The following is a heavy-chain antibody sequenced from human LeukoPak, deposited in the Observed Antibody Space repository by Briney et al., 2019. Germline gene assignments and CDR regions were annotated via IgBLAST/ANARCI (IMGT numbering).Heavy chain of an antibody. CDR1: GFTFSSYA. Sequence: GGSLRLSCAASGFTFSSYAMSWVRQAPGKGLEWVSVIYSVGSTYYADSVKGRFTISRDNSKNTLYLQMNSLRAEDTAVYYCARTSYCGGDCGYYWGQGTLVTVSS. V-gene: IGHV3-66*01. D-gene: IGHD2-21*02. J-gene: IGHJ4*02. CDR3: ARTSYCGGDCGYY. CDR2: IYSVGST.